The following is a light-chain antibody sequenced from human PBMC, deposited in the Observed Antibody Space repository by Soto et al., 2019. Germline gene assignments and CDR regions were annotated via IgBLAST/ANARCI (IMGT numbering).Light chain of an antibody. CDR2: EVY. CDR1: SSNVGDYNL. V-gene: IGLV2-23*02. J-gene: IGLJ1*01. Sequence: QSVLTQPASVSGTPGQSITISCTGTSSNVGDYNLVSWYQQHPGKAPKLLIHEVYKRPSGVSDRFSGSKFGVTASLTISGLQAEDEADYYCCSYAGRDTYVFGTGTKVTVL. CDR3: CSYAGRDTYV.